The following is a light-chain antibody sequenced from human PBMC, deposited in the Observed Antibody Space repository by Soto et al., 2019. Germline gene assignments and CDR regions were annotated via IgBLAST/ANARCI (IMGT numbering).Light chain of an antibody. CDR3: QQYGSSSYT. CDR1: QSISSSY. CDR2: AAS. V-gene: IGKV3-20*01. J-gene: IGKJ2*01. Sequence: EIVLTQSPGTLSLSPGERATLSCRASQSISSSYLAWYQQKPGQAPRLLIYAASSRATGIPDRFSGSGSGTDFTLTISRLEPEEFAVYYCQQYGSSSYTFGQRTQLEIK.